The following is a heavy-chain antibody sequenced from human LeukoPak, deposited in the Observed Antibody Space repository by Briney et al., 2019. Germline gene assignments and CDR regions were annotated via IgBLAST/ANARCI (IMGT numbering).Heavy chain of an antibody. D-gene: IGHD3-9*01. Sequence: SVKVSCKASGGTFSSYAISWVRQAPGQGLAWMGRIIPILGIANYAQKFQGRVTITADKSTSTAYMELSSLRSEDTAVYYCARDSTLRYFDWPLDYWGQGTLVTVSS. J-gene: IGHJ4*02. CDR1: GGTFSSYA. CDR2: IIPILGIA. CDR3: ARDSTLRYFDWPLDY. V-gene: IGHV1-69*04.